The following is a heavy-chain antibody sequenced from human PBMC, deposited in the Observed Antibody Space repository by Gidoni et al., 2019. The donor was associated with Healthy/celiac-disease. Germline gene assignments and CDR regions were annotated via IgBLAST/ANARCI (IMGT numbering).Heavy chain of an antibody. CDR2: IIPIFGTA. V-gene: IGHV1-69*06. CDR3: ARSPTRDGSLGY. Sequence: QVQLVQSGAEVKKPGSSVKVSCKASVGTFSSYAISWVRQVPGHWLEWMGGIIPIFGTANYALKFQGIVSNTADKSTSTAYMELSSLRSEDTAVYYCARSPTRDGSLGYWGQGTLVTVSS. J-gene: IGHJ4*02. CDR1: VGTFSSYA. D-gene: IGHD5-12*01.